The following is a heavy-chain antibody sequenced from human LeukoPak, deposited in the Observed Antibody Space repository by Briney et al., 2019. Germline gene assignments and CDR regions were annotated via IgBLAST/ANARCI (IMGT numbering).Heavy chain of an antibody. CDR2: ISGSGGST. Sequence: GGSLRLSCAASDLPVSINYMTWVRQAPGKGLEWVSAISGSGGSTYYADSVKGRFTISRDNSKNTLYLQMNSLRAEDTAVYYCAKVGDYYVTSPIDYWGQGTLVTVSS. J-gene: IGHJ4*02. CDR3: AKVGDYYVTSPIDY. V-gene: IGHV3-23*01. CDR1: DLPVSINY. D-gene: IGHD3-10*02.